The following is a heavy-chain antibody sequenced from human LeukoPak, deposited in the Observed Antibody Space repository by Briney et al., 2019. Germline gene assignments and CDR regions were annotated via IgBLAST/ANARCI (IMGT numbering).Heavy chain of an antibody. CDR2: ISNSGSST. V-gene: IGHV3-11*05. D-gene: IGHD2-2*01. CDR3: ARADRTSWFDY. Sequence: GGSLRLSCAASRFTFSDYFMVWIRQAPGKGLEWVSYISNSGSSTKYADSVKGRFTISRDNAKNSLSLQMNSVRPEDTAVYYCARADRTSWFDYWGQGTLVTVSS. CDR1: RFTFSDYF. J-gene: IGHJ4*02.